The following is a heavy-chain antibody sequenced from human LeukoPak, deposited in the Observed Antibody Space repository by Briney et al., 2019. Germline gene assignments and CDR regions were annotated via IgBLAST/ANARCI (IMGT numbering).Heavy chain of an antibody. CDR1: GGTFSSYA. CDR2: IIPIFGTA. D-gene: IGHD1/OR15-1a*01. Sequence: SVKVSCKASGGTFSSYAISWVRQAPGQGLEWMGGIIPIFGTANYAQKFQGRVTITADESTSTASMELSSLRSEDTAVYYCARGITGPKSPTFQYYYYYMDVWGKGTTVTVSS. V-gene: IGHV1-69*01. CDR3: ARGITGPKSPTFQYYYYYMDV. J-gene: IGHJ6*03.